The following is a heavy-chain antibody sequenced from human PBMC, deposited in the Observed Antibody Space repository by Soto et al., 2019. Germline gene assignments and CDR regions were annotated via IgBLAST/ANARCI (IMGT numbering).Heavy chain of an antibody. D-gene: IGHD2-8*01. CDR2: IYYSGST. Sequence: PSETLSLTCTVSGGSISSYYWSWIRQPPGKGLEWIGYIYYSGSTNYNPSLKSRVTISVDTSKNQFSLKLSSVTAADTAVYYCARRAYRDCTNGVCYSYYYYMDVWGKGTTVTVSS. CDR3: ARRAYRDCTNGVCYSYYYYMDV. CDR1: GGSISSYY. J-gene: IGHJ6*03. V-gene: IGHV4-59*08.